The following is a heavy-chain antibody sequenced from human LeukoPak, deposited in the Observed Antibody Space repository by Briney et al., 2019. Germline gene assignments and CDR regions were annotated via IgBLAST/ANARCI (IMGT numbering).Heavy chain of an antibody. V-gene: IGHV4-34*01. Sequence: SETLSLTCAVYGGSFSGYYWSWIRQPPGKGLEWIGEINHSGSTNYNPSLKSRVTISVDTSKNQFSLKLSSVTAADTAVYYCARVRYTVTTKAFYYYYGMDVWGQGTTVTVSS. D-gene: IGHD4-17*01. J-gene: IGHJ6*02. CDR2: INHSGST. CDR1: GGSFSGYY. CDR3: ARVRYTVTTKAFYYYYGMDV.